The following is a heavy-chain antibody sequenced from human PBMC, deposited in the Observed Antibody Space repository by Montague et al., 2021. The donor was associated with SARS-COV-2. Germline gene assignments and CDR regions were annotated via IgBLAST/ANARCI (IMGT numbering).Heavy chain of an antibody. Sequence: SETLSLTCVVSGDSISTDNWWTWVRLPPGKGLEWVGEIYHTGSTKYKPSLRSRVTISVGTSKNQFSLKLSSVTAADTAVYYCARIWYSSGYQGIYYFDYWGQGTLVTVSS. CDR2: IYHTGST. J-gene: IGHJ4*02. D-gene: IGHD3-22*01. CDR1: GDSISTDNW. V-gene: IGHV4-4*02. CDR3: ARIWYSSGYQGIYYFDY.